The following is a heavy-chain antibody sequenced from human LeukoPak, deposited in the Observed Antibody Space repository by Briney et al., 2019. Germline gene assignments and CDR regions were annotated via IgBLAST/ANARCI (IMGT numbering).Heavy chain of an antibody. Sequence: GGSLRLSCAASGFTFSSYSMNWVRQAPGKGLEWVSSISSSSSHIYYADSVKGRFTISRDNAKNSLYLQMNSLRAEDTAVYYCASSWAIAVADNGGYWGQGTLVTVSS. D-gene: IGHD6-19*01. CDR2: ISSSSSHI. CDR1: GFTFSSYS. V-gene: IGHV3-21*01. CDR3: ASSWAIAVADNGGY. J-gene: IGHJ4*02.